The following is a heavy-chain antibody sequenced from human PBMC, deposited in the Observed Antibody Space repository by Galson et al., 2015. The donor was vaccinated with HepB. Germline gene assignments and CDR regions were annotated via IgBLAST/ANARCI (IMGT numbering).Heavy chain of an antibody. V-gene: IGHV3-23*01. D-gene: IGHD4-23*01. Sequence: SLRLSCAASGFTFITYTMTWVRQAPGKGLERVSSISDGGDTTYYADSVEGRFTISRDNSKNMVYLQLNSLRVEDTAIYYCVKDWRGNTCDATCMGNWGQGTLVTVPS. J-gene: IGHJ4*02. CDR3: VKDWRGNTCDATCMGN. CDR2: ISDGGDTT. CDR1: GFTFITYT.